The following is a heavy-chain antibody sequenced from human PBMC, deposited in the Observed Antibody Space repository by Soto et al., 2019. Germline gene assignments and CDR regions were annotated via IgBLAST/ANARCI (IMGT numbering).Heavy chain of an antibody. CDR3: ARAISGYVT. CDR2: INTGNGNT. J-gene: IGHJ5*02. CDR1: GITSTTYA. Sequence: QVQLVQSGAEVKKPGASVKVSRKASGITSTTYAIHWVRQAPGQGLEWMGWINTGNGNTRYSQRFLGRVSLTTDTSASTASMDLSSLTSEDTAVYYCARAISGYVTWGQGTLITVSS. D-gene: IGHD5-12*01. V-gene: IGHV1-3*04.